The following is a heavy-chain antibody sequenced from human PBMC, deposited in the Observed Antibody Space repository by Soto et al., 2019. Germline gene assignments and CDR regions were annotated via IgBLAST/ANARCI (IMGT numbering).Heavy chain of an antibody. V-gene: IGHV4-31*03. CDR1: GCPISRGGFL. D-gene: IGHD2-15*01. CDR2: IYYSGST. J-gene: IGHJ3*02. CDR3: ARAFPYSANAFDI. Sequence: QVQLQESGPGLVKPSQTLSLPCTFSGCPISRGGFLWSWIRQPPGKGLEWIGYIYYSGSTYYNPSLKSRVTISVDTSKNQFSLKLSSVTAADTAVYYCARAFPYSANAFDIWGQGTMVTVSS.